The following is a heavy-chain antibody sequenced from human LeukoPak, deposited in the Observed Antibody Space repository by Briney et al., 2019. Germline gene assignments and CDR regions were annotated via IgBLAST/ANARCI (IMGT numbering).Heavy chain of an antibody. J-gene: IGHJ4*02. D-gene: IGHD6-13*01. V-gene: IGHV4-59*12. CDR3: ARRAAGTGGVYFDY. Sequence: PSETLSPTCTVSGGSISSYYWSWIRQPPGKGLEWIGYIYYSGSTNYNPSLKSRVTISVDTSKNQFSLKLSSVTAADTAVYYCARRAAGTGGVYFDYWGQGTLVTVSS. CDR2: IYYSGST. CDR1: GGSISSYY.